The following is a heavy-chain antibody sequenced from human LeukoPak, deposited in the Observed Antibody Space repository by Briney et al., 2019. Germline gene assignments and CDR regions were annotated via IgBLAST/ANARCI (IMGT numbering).Heavy chain of an antibody. CDR3: ARHSTRGLQLKS. D-gene: IGHD5-24*01. V-gene: IGHV4-59*08. J-gene: IGHJ5*02. CDR1: GGSTCSYY. CDR2: IYYSGRT. Sequence: SETLSLTCTVSGGSTCSYYWSWIRQPPGRGLEWIGQIYYSGRTDYNPSLKSRVTISVDTSKNQFSLKLSSVTAADTAVYYCARHSTRGLQLKSWGQGTLVTVSS.